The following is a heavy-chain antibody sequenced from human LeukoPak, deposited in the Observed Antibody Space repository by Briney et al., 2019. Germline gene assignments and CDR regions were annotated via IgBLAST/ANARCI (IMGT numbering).Heavy chain of an antibody. D-gene: IGHD6-13*01. CDR1: GGSFSGYY. Sequence: SETLSLTCAVYGGSFSGYYWSWIRQPPGKGLEWIGEINHSGSTNYNPSLKSRVTISVDTSKNQFSLKLSSVTAADTAVYYCARFPPHSRAAAAGTLYHRGAFDIWGQGTMATVSS. CDR3: ARFPPHSRAAAAGTLYHRGAFDI. CDR2: INHSGST. V-gene: IGHV4-34*01. J-gene: IGHJ3*02.